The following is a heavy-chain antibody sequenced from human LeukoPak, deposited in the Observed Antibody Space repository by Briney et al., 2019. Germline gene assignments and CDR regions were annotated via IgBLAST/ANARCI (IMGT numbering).Heavy chain of an antibody. CDR1: GFTFSNYV. V-gene: IGHV3-23*01. J-gene: IGHJ6*03. CDR2: ISATGGST. D-gene: IGHD2-2*01. CDR3: ARGSSSLYHYMDV. Sequence: GGSLRLSCAASGFTFSNYVMNWVRQAPGKGLEWVSGISATGGSTYSAESVKGRFTISRDNSKNTLYLQINSLRTEDTAVFYCARGSSSLYHYMDVWGRGTAVTVS.